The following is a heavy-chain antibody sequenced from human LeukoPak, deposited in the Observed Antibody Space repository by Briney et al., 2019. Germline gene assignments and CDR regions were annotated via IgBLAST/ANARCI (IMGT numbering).Heavy chain of an antibody. J-gene: IGHJ4*02. CDR2: ISSSSTI. V-gene: IGHV3-48*02. Sequence: GGSLRLSCAASGFTFSSYSMNWVRQAPGKGLEWVSHISSSSTIYYADSVKGRFTISRDNAKNSLYLQMNSLRDEDTAVYYCARPKMGALDYWGQGTLVTVSS. CDR3: ARPKMGALDY. D-gene: IGHD3-16*01. CDR1: GFTFSSYS.